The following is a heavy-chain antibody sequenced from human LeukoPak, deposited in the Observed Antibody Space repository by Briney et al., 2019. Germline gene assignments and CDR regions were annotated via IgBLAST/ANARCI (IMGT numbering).Heavy chain of an antibody. V-gene: IGHV1-46*01. D-gene: IGHD5-18*01. CDR1: GYTFTSYY. J-gene: IGHJ6*02. Sequence: GASVKVSCKAFGYTFTSYYMHWVRQAPGQGLEWMGIINPSGGSASYAQKFQGRVTMTRDTSTSTVFMELSSLRSEDTAVYYCATPVGYSYGGYYYGMDVWGQGTTVTVSS. CDR3: ATPVGYSYGGYYYGMDV. CDR2: INPSGGSA.